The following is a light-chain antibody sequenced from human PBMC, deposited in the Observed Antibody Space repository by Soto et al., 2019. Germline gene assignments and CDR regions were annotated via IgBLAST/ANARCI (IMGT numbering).Light chain of an antibody. CDR3: QQSYSTPPTT. J-gene: IGKJ5*01. Sequence: DIQPTQSPSSLSASVGDRVTITCRASQSISSYLNWYQQRPGKAPNLLIYATSSLRTGVPSRFRGSRSGADFTLTISNLQPEDFATYYCQQSYSTPPTTFGQGTRLEIK. CDR1: QSISSY. V-gene: IGKV1-39*01. CDR2: ATS.